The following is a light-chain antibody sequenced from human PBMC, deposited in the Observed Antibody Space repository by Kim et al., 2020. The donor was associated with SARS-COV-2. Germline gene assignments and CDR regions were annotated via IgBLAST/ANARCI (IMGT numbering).Light chain of an antibody. V-gene: IGLV2-14*03. J-gene: IGLJ3*02. CDR3: SSYTSSSTWV. CDR2: DVS. Sequence: GQSITISCTGTSSDVGGYNYVSWYQQHPGNAPHLMIYDVSNRPSGVSNRFSGSKSDNTASLTISGLQAEDEADYYCSSYTSSSTWVFGGGTQLTVL. CDR1: SSDVGGYNY.